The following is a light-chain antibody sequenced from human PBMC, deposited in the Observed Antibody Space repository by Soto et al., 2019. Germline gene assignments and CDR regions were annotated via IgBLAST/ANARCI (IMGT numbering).Light chain of an antibody. CDR1: SSDVGIYNY. Sequence: QSALTQPPSASGSPGQSVTISCTGTSSDVGIYNYVSWYQQHPGKAPKLMIYEVTKRPSGVPDRFSGSKFGNTASLTVSGLQADDEADYHCSSYAGSRVFGGGTQLTVL. J-gene: IGLJ2*01. V-gene: IGLV2-8*01. CDR2: EVT. CDR3: SSYAGSRV.